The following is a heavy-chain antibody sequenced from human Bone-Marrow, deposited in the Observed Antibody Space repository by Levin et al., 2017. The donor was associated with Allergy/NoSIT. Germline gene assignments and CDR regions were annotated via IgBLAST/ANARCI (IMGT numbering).Heavy chain of an antibody. J-gene: IGHJ5*02. CDR1: GGSVRSGYDH. CDR2: VYNSGSA. CDR3: AQYIAKGSGRGA. D-gene: IGHD3-10*01. V-gene: IGHV4-61*01. Sequence: SQTLSLTCSVSGGSVRSGYDHWSWIRQSPGKGLEWIGYVYNSGSANYNPSLKSRLTISVDPPKNQFSLKLSSVTAADTAVYYCAQYIAKGSGRGAWGQGNLVTVSS.